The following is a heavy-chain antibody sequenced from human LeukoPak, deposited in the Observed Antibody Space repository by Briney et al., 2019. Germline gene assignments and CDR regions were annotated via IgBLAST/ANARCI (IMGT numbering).Heavy chain of an antibody. CDR3: TSLSGGSVEGY. J-gene: IGHJ4*02. V-gene: IGHV3-30*03. Sequence: GGSLRLSCAASGFTFSSYGMHWVRQAPGKGLEWVAVISYDGGNKYYADSVKGRFTISRDNSKNTLYLQMNSLKTEDTAVYYCTSLSGGSVEGYWGQGTLVTVSS. D-gene: IGHD5/OR15-5a*01. CDR2: ISYDGGNK. CDR1: GFTFSSYG.